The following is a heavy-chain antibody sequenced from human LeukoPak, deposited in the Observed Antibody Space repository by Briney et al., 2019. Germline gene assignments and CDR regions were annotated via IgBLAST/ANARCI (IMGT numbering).Heavy chain of an antibody. CDR2: MNPNSGNT. D-gene: IGHD3-16*01. J-gene: IGHJ4*02. Sequence: ASVKVSCKASGYTFTSYDINWVRQATGQGLEWMGWMNPNSGNTGYAQKFQGRVTMTRNTSISTAYMELSSLRSEDTAVYYCVRVRYRLAETYIDYWGQGTLVTVSS. CDR1: GYTFTSYD. CDR3: VRVRYRLAETYIDY. V-gene: IGHV1-8*01.